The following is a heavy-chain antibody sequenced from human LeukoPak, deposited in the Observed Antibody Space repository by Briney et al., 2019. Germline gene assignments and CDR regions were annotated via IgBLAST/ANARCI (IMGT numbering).Heavy chain of an antibody. CDR2: IYYSGST. D-gene: IGHD6-13*01. CDR1: GGSISSSSYY. Sequence: SETLSLTCTVSGGSISSSSYYWGWIRQPPGKGLEWIGSIYYSGSTYYNPSLKSRVTISVDTSKNQFSLKLSSVTAADTAVYYCARVPTSGYSSSWFPTDYWGQGTLVTVSS. CDR3: ARVPTSGYSSSWFPTDY. V-gene: IGHV4-39*07. J-gene: IGHJ4*02.